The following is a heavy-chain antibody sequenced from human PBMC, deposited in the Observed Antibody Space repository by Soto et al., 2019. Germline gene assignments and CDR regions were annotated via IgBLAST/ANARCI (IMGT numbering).Heavy chain of an antibody. CDR1: GGSISSSSYY. D-gene: IGHD4-17*01. J-gene: IGHJ4*02. CDR2: IYYSGST. CDR3: ARHGGGMDYGDYGFWEDY. V-gene: IGHV4-39*01. Sequence: QLLESGPGLVKPSETLSLTCTVSGGSISSSSYYWGWIRQPPGKGLEWIGSIYYSGSTYYNPSLKSRVTISVDTSKNQFSLKLSSVTAADTAVYYCARHGGGMDYGDYGFWEDYWGQGTLVTVSS.